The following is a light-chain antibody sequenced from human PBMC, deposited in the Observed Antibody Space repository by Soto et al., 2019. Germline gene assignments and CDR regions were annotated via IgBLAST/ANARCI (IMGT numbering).Light chain of an antibody. CDR2: EVI. CDR1: SSDVGGYNL. V-gene: IGLV2-8*01. CDR3: SSYSGGDNFVV. Sequence: QSALTQPPSASGSPGQSVTISCAGTSSDVGGYNLVSWYQQHPGKAPKLMIYEVIKRPSGVPDRFSGSKSGNTASLTVSGLHAEDEADYYCSSYSGGDNFVVFGGGTKLTVL. J-gene: IGLJ2*01.